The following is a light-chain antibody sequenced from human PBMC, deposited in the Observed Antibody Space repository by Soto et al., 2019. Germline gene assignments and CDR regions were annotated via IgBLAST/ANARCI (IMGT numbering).Light chain of an antibody. CDR2: GAY. V-gene: IGKV3-20*01. Sequence: EIVLTQSPGTLSLSPGARATLSGRSSQIVSSSYLAWYQQKPGQAPRLLIYGAYSRATGITDRFSGSGSGTDFTITISRLEPEDFAVYYCQLYGSSTITFGPGTRLEIK. CDR1: QIVSSSY. CDR3: QLYGSSTIT. J-gene: IGKJ5*01.